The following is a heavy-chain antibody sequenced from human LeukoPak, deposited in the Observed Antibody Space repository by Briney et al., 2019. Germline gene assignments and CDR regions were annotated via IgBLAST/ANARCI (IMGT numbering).Heavy chain of an antibody. V-gene: IGHV3-30*04. CDR3: ARDLGLGRGWYGGDF. J-gene: IGHJ4*02. CDR2: ISNEGRDK. CDR1: GFTFSSYA. D-gene: IGHD6-19*01. Sequence: PGGSLRLSCAASGFTFSSYAAQWVRKAPGKGLEWVAIISNEGRDKYYADSVKGRFTLSRDNSKYTLYMQMNSLTPEDTAVYYCARDLGLGRGWYGGDFWGQGTLVTVSS.